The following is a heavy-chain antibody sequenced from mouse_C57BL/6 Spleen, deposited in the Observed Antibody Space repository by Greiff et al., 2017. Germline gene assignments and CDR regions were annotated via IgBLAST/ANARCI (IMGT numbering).Heavy chain of an antibody. D-gene: IGHD4-1*01. Sequence: EVQGVESGGDLVKPGGSLKLSCAASGFTFSSYGMSWVRQTPDKRLEWVATISSGGSYTYYPDSVKGRFTISRDNAKNTLYLQMSSLKSEDTAMYYCARLLGHYFDYWGQGTTLTVSS. V-gene: IGHV5-6*01. CDR1: GFTFSSYG. J-gene: IGHJ2*01. CDR3: ARLLGHYFDY. CDR2: ISSGGSYT.